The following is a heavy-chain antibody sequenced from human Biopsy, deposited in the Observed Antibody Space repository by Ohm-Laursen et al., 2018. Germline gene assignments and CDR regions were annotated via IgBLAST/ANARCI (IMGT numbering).Heavy chain of an antibody. D-gene: IGHD6-6*01. Sequence: GSLRLSCSASGSTFSSYSMNWVRQAPGKGLEWISYISETSSHIYDADSVKGRFTVARDNAKNSPYLQLNSLRAEDTAVYYCARDSRRTAREGGMDVWGQGTTVTVSS. J-gene: IGHJ6*02. CDR1: GSTFSSYS. V-gene: IGHV3-21*01. CDR2: ISETSSHI. CDR3: ARDSRRTAREGGMDV.